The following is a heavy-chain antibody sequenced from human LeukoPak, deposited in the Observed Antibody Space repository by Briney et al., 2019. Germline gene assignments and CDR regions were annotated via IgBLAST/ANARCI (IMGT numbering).Heavy chain of an antibody. V-gene: IGHV4-34*01. CDR1: GGSFSGYY. J-gene: IGHJ6*02. CDR2: IYHSGST. Sequence: SETLSLTCAVYGGSFSGYYWSRIRQPPGKGLEWIGEIYHSGSTNYNPSLKSRVTISVDMSKNQFSLKLSSVTAADTAMYYCARGRYYYGMDVWGQGTTVTVSS. CDR3: ARGRYYYGMDV.